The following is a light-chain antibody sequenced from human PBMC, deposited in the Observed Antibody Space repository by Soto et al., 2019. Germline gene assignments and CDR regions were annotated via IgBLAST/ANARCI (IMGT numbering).Light chain of an antibody. CDR2: DAS. CDR3: QQYDTLIT. J-gene: IGKJ5*01. V-gene: IGKV1-33*01. Sequence: DIQMTQSPSSLSASVGDRVTITCQASQDISNFLNWYQQKPGKGPKVLIYDASKLETGVPSRFSGSGSGTVFTFTISGLQPEDIATYYCQQYDTLITFGQGTRLEIK. CDR1: QDISNF.